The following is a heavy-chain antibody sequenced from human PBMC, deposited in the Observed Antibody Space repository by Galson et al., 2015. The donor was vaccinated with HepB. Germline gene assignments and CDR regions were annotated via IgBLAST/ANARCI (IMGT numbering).Heavy chain of an antibody. V-gene: IGHV1-2*04. J-gene: IGHJ4*02. CDR3: ARVNGYTSDFDY. Sequence: SVKVSCKASGYTFTAYSLHWVRQAPGQGLEWMGWINPNTGDTHYAQKFQAWVTVTRDTTTNTAYMELSNLKSDDTAIYFCARVNGYTSDFDYWGQGTLVTVSS. D-gene: IGHD6-19*01. CDR2: INPNTGDT. CDR1: GYTFTAYS.